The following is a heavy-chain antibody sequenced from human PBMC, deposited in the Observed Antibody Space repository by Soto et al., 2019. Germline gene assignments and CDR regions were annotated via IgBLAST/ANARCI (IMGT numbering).Heavy chain of an antibody. D-gene: IGHD1-1*01. Sequence: LSLTCTVSGGPIRSSSHYWGWIRQSPGTGLEWIGSIDESGDSYYNPSLKSRVTISVDTSKNQFSLKLISVTGADSAIYHCAREGGYVDYWGQGTLVTVSS. CDR1: GGPIRSSSHY. V-gene: IGHV4-39*02. CDR2: IDESGDS. CDR3: AREGGYVDY. J-gene: IGHJ4*02.